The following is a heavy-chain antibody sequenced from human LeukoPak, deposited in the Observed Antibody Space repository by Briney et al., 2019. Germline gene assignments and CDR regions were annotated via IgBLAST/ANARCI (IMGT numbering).Heavy chain of an antibody. CDR1: GFTFSSYD. D-gene: IGHD6-19*01. CDR2: IGTASDT. J-gene: IGHJ6*02. Sequence: GGSLRLSCAASGFTFSSYDMHWVRQATGKGLEWVSAIGTASDTYYPGSVKGRFTISRENAKNSLYLQMNSLRAGDTAVYYCARGGVSGWWKKNYYYGMDVWGQGTTVTVSS. V-gene: IGHV3-13*01. CDR3: ARGGVSGWWKKNYYYGMDV.